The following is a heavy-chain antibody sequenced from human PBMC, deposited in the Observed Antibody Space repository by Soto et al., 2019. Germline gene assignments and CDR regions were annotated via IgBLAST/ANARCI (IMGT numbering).Heavy chain of an antibody. CDR3: VKSKDLTGNDFKFDH. Sequence: DSGGGVVQPGRSLRLSCAASGFTFSNYGMHWVRQAPGKGLEWVAVISFDGNTKYYGDSVNGRFIVSRDNSKNILYVQMNSLRPEDTAVYYCVKSKDLTGNDFKFDHWGQGTLVTVSS. CDR2: ISFDGNTK. V-gene: IGHV3-30*18. J-gene: IGHJ4*02. CDR1: GFTFSNYG. D-gene: IGHD3-9*01.